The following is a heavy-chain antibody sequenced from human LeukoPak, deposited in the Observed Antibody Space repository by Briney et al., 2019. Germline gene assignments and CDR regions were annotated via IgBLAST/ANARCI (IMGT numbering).Heavy chain of an antibody. CDR1: GFSLSTSGMR. V-gene: IGHV2-70*04. D-gene: IGHD6-19*01. CDR3: ARARGYSSGFDC. J-gene: IGHJ4*02. Sequence: SGPTLVNPTQTLTLTCTFSGFSLSTSGMRVSWIRQPPGKALEWLALIDWDDDKFYSTSLKTRLTISKDTSKNQVVLTMTNMDPVDTATYYCARARGYSSGFDCWGQGTLVTVSS. CDR2: IDWDDDK.